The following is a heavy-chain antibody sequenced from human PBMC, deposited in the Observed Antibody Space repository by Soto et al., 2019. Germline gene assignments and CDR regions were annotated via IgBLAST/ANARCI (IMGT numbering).Heavy chain of an antibody. CDR3: ARESHDSLTGPPWGWYLAL. D-gene: IGHD3-9*01. Sequence: QVQLQQWGAGPLRPLETLSLTCGVSGGSFSGYYWAWIRQSPGKGLEWIGEINDRGSINYNPSLKSRVSISVDTSKNHYSLNLRSVTAADTAVYDCARESHDSLTGPPWGWYLALWGRGTLVTVSS. CDR1: GGSFSGYY. CDR2: INDRGSI. V-gene: IGHV4-34*01. J-gene: IGHJ2*01.